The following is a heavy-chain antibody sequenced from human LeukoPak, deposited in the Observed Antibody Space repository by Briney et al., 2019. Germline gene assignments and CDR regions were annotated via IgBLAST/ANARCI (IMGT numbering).Heavy chain of an antibody. CDR2: IPYDGSNK. J-gene: IGHJ5*02. D-gene: IGHD4-17*01. Sequence: PGVSLRLSCAASGFTFSSYAMHWVRQAPGKGLEWVAVIPYDGSNKYYADSVKGRFTISRDNSKNTLYLQMNSLRAEDTAVYYCARVEVLEGDYGDYLPWGQGTLVTVSS. CDR1: GFTFSSYA. V-gene: IGHV3-30-3*01. CDR3: ARVEVLEGDYGDYLP.